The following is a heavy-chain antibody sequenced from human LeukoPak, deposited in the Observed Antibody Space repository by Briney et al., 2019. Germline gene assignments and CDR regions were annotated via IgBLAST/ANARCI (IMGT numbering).Heavy chain of an antibody. V-gene: IGHV3-66*01. Sequence: GGSLRLSCAASGFNFNSYWMSWVRQAPGKGLEWVSVIYSGGSTYYADSVKGRFTISRDNSKNTLYLQMNSLRAEDTAVYYCAGYSGYDDFDYWGQGTLVTVSS. CDR2: IYSGGST. CDR3: AGYSGYDDFDY. CDR1: GFNFNSYW. D-gene: IGHD5-12*01. J-gene: IGHJ4*02.